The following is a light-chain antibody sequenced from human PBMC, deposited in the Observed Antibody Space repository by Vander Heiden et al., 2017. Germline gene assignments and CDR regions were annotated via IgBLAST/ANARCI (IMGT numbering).Light chain of an antibody. J-gene: IGLJ2*01. Sequence: SYELTQPPPVSVSPGQTARIPCPVAALPKEYACWYQQKSSQAPALVIYGDTKRPSGIPERFSGSRSGTMATLTISGAQVEYEADYYCYSTDSSGNHRVFGGGTKLTVL. V-gene: IGLV3-10*01. CDR3: YSTDSSGNHRV. CDR1: ALPKEY. CDR2: GDT.